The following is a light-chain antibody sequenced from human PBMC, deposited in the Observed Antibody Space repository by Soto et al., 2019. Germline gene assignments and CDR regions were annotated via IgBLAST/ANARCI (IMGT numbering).Light chain of an antibody. CDR1: SSDVGSYDL. V-gene: IGLV2-23*02. CDR2: EVT. CDR3: CSYAGVSTFV. J-gene: IGLJ1*01. Sequence: QSVLTQPASVSGSPGQSITISCTGTSSDVGSYDLVSWYQQHPGKAPRLIIYEVTKRPSGVSNRFSGSKSGSTASLTFSVLQAEDEADYFCCSYAGVSTFVFGTGTKVTVL.